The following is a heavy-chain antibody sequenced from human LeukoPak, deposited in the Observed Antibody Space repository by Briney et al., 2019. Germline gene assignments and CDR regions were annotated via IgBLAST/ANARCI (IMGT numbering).Heavy chain of an antibody. Sequence: SETLSLTCAVYGGSSSVYYWSWIRQPPGKGLQWIAEINHSGSTNYNPSLKSRVTIPVDTSKNQFSLKLNSVTAADTAVYYCARYTPRGAPKPIVVVPGAGPYYGMDVWGQGATVTVSS. CDR2: INHSGST. D-gene: IGHD2-2*01. CDR3: ARYTPRGAPKPIVVVPGAGPYYGMDV. V-gene: IGHV4-34*01. CDR1: GGSSSVYY. J-gene: IGHJ6*02.